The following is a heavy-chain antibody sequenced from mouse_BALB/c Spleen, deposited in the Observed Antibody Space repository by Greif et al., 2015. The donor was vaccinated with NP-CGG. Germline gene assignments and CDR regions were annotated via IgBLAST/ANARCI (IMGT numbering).Heavy chain of an antibody. CDR3: ARCPYYYGSSYDAMDY. CDR2: INPGSGGT. Sequence: QVQLKESGAELVRPGTSVKVSCKASGYAFTNYLIEWVKQRPGQGLEWIGVINPGSGGTNYNEKFKGKAALTADKSSSTAYMQLSSLTSDDSAVYFCARCPYYYGSSYDAMDYWGQGTSVTVSS. J-gene: IGHJ4*01. V-gene: IGHV1-54*01. D-gene: IGHD1-1*01. CDR1: GYAFTNYL.